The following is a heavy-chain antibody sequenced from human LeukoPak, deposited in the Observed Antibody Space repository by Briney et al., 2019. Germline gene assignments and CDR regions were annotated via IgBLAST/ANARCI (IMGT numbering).Heavy chain of an antibody. CDR3: ARAPNTSGRSPPITLDS. Sequence: GRSLRLSCAASGFTFDDYAMHWVRQAPGKGLEWVSGISWNSGSIGYADSVKGRSTISRDNAKNSLYLQMNRLRAEDTAVYYCARAPNTSGRSPPITLDSWGQGILVTVSS. CDR1: GFTFDDYA. J-gene: IGHJ4*02. CDR2: ISWNSGSI. V-gene: IGHV3-9*01. D-gene: IGHD3-10*01.